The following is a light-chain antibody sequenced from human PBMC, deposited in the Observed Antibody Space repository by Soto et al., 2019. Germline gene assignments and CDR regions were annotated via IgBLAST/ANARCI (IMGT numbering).Light chain of an antibody. CDR3: ASYTSGSRWV. J-gene: IGLJ3*02. V-gene: IGLV2-14*01. Sequence: QSVLTQPASVSGSPGQSITISCTGTSSDVGGYNYVSWYQQHPGKAPKLMIYEVSDRPSGVSNRFSGSKSGNTASLTISGLRAEDEGDYYCASYTSGSRWVFGGGTMLTVL. CDR2: EVS. CDR1: SSDVGGYNY.